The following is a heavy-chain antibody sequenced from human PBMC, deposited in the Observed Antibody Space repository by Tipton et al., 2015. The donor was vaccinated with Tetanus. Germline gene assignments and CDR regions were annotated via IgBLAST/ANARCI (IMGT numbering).Heavy chain of an antibody. V-gene: IGHV3-23*01. D-gene: IGHD3-3*01. CDR1: GFTLSSYA. J-gene: IGHJ4*02. CDR3: AKGRTISRAGIDY. Sequence: GSLRLSCVASGFTLSSYAMTWVRQAPGKGLEWVSAISGSGVGYADSVKGRFTISRDNSKNTLYLQMNSLTAEDTAVYFCAKGRTISRAGIDYWGQGTLVTVSS. CDR2: ISGSGVG.